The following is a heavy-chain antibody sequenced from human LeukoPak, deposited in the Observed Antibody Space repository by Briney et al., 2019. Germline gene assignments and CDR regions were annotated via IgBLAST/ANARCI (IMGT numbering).Heavy chain of an antibody. CDR2: IYPGDSDT. V-gene: IGHV5-51*01. CDR3: ARTRDAGYSSGWPFDY. D-gene: IGHD6-19*01. Sequence: GESLKISCKGSGYSFTSYWIGWVRQMPGKGLEWMGIIYPGDSDTRYSPSFQGQVTISADKSISTAYLQWSSLKASDTAMYYCARTRDAGYSSGWPFDYWGQGTLVTVSS. CDR1: GYSFTSYW. J-gene: IGHJ4*02.